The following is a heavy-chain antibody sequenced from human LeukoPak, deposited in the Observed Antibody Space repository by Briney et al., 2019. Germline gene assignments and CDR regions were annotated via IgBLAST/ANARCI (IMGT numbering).Heavy chain of an antibody. CDR2: IKSKTDGGTT. CDR1: GFTFSNAW. J-gene: IGHJ6*03. V-gene: IGHV3-15*01. D-gene: IGHD3-10*01. Sequence: GGSLRLSCAASGFTFSNAWMSWVRQAPGKGLEWVGRIKSKTDGGTTDYAAPVKGRFTISRDDSKNTLYLQMNSLKTEDTAVYYCTTVPPLYYYGSGSYYRDYYYYYMDVWGKGTTVTVSS. CDR3: TTVPPLYYYGSGSYYRDYYYYYMDV.